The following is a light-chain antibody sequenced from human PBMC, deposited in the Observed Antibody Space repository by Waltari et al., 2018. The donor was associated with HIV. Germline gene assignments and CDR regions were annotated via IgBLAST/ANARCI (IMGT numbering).Light chain of an antibody. V-gene: IGLV1-47*01. J-gene: IGLJ1*01. CDR2: RNN. CDR3: AAWDDSLSVVYV. CDR1: SSNIGSNY. Sequence: QSVLTQPPSASGTPGQRVTISCSGSSSNIGSNYVYWYQQLPGTAPKLLIYRNNQRPSGVPDRFSGSKSGTSASLAISGLRSEDEADYYCAAWDDSLSVVYVFGTRTKVTVL.